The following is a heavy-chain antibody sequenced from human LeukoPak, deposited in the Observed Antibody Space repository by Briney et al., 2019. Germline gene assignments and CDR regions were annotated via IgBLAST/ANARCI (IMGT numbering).Heavy chain of an antibody. V-gene: IGHV4-30-4*07. CDR1: GGSISSGGYS. CDR3: ARGPAMAPGPLIDY. CDR2: IYYSGST. J-gene: IGHJ4*02. D-gene: IGHD5-18*01. Sequence: SETLFLTCAVSGGSISSGGYSWSLLRQPPGKGLEWIGYIYYSGSTYYNPSLKSRVTISVDTSKNQFSLKLSSVTAADTAVYYCARGPAMAPGPLIDYWGQGTLVTVSS.